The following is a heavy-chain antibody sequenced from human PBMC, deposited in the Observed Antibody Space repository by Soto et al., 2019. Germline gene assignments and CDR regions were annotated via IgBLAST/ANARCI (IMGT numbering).Heavy chain of an antibody. Sequence: SQTLSLTCAISGDSVPSNSAAWSWIRQSPSRGLEWLGRTYYRSKWYNDYAVSVKSRITINPDTSKNQFSLQLNSVTPEDTAVYYCARDRSIELGYCISTSCFHDAFDIWGQGTMVTVSS. V-gene: IGHV6-1*01. CDR3: ARDRSIELGYCISTSCFHDAFDI. D-gene: IGHD2-2*01. CDR1: GDSVPSNSAA. CDR2: TYYRSKWYN. J-gene: IGHJ3*02.